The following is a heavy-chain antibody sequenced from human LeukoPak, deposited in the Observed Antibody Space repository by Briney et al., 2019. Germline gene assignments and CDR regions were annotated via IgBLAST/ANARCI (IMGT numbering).Heavy chain of an antibody. D-gene: IGHD4-17*01. CDR1: GGSISSGGYY. CDR3: ARDGGYGDYPSLGY. Sequence: PSETLSLTCTVSGGSISSGGYYWSWIRQHPGKGLEWIGYINYSGSTYYNPSLMSRVTISVDTSKNQFSLKLSSVTAADTAVYYCARDGGYGDYPSLGYWGQGTLVTVSS. V-gene: IGHV4-31*03. CDR2: INYSGST. J-gene: IGHJ4*02.